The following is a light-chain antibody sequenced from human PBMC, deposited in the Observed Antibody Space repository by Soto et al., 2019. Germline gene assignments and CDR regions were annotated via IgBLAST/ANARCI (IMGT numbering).Light chain of an antibody. V-gene: IGKV3-15*01. CDR2: GAS. J-gene: IGKJ2*01. Sequence: IVMTQSPATLSVSPGERATLSCGASQSVSSNLAWYQQTPGQAPRLLIYGASTRATGIPARFSGSGSGTEFTLTISSLQSEDFAVYYCQQYNKGPLTFGQGTKLEI. CDR3: QQYNKGPLT. CDR1: QSVSSN.